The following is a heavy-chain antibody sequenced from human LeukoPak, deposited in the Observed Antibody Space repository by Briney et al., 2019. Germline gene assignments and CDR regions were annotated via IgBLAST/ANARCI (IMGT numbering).Heavy chain of an antibody. J-gene: IGHJ4*02. CDR3: ARYVWGSYPTFEDY. D-gene: IGHD3-16*02. Sequence: SETLSLTCTVSGGSISSYYWSWIRQPPGKGLEWIGYISYSGSTNYNPSLKSRVTISVDTSKNQFSLKLSSVTTADTAVYYCARYVWGSYPTFEDYWGQGTLVTVSS. V-gene: IGHV4-59*01. CDR1: GGSISSYY. CDR2: ISYSGST.